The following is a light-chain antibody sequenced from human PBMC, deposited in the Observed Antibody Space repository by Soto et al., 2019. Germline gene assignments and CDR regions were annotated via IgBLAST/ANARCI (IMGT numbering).Light chain of an antibody. CDR3: QQYNNWPPWT. Sequence: EIVMTQSPATMSVSLGQRATLSCRPSQSVSSNLAWYQQKPGQAQRLLIYGASTRATGIPARCSGSGSGTEFTLTISSLQSEDFAVYYCQQYNNWPPWTFGQGTKVDI. V-gene: IGKV3-15*01. J-gene: IGKJ1*01. CDR2: GAS. CDR1: QSVSSN.